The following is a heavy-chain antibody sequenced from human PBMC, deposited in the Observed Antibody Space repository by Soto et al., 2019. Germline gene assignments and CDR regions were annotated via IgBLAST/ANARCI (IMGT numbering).Heavy chain of an antibody. Sequence: SETLSLTCTVSGGSVSSGSYYWSWIRQPPGKGLEWIGYIYYSGSTNYNPSLKSRVTISVDTSKNQFSLKLSSVTAADTAVYYCARESLNYYDSNGYDYWGQGTLVTVSS. V-gene: IGHV4-61*01. CDR1: GGSVSSGSYY. J-gene: IGHJ4*02. D-gene: IGHD3-22*01. CDR2: IYYSGST. CDR3: ARESLNYYDSNGYDY.